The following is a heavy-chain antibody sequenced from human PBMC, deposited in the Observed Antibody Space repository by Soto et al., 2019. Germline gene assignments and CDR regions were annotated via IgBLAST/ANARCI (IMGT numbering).Heavy chain of an antibody. Sequence: EVHLVESGGGLVQPGGSLRLSCAASGFTFSSYWMHWVRQAPGKGLVWVSRINRDGSSTNYADSVKGRVTISRDTAKNTLYLQMNSLRAEDTAVYYCAREIATTGEYYFDYWGQGTLVTVSS. V-gene: IGHV3-74*01. CDR1: GFTFSSYW. D-gene: IGHD6-13*01. CDR3: AREIATTGEYYFDY. J-gene: IGHJ4*02. CDR2: INRDGSST.